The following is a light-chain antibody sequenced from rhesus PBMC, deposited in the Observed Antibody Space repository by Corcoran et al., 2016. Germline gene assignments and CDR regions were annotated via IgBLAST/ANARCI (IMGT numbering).Light chain of an antibody. J-gene: IGKJ1*01. Sequence: DIQMTQSPSSLSASVGDRVTVTCRASQGINKELSWYQQQPGKAPTLLIYGPSILQTGVSSPFRGSGSGTVFTLTLSSLQPGDVATYYGLQDYTTPWTFGQGTKVEIK. CDR3: LQDYTTPWT. V-gene: IGKV1-94*01. CDR2: GPS. CDR1: QGINKE.